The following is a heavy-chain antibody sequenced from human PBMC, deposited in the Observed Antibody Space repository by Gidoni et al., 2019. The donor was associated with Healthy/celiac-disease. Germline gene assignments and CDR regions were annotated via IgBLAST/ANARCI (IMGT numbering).Heavy chain of an antibody. D-gene: IGHD3-16*02. J-gene: IGHJ4*02. CDR1: GFTFSSYS. CDR3: ARDANYDYVWGSYRYGGYYFDY. V-gene: IGHV3-21*01. Sequence: EVQLVESGGGLVKPGGSLRLSCAASGFTFSSYSMNWVRQAPGKGLEWVSSISSSSSYIYYADSVKGRFTISRDNAKNSLYLQMNSLRAQDTAVYYCARDANYDYVWGSYRYGGYYFDYWGQGTLVTVSS. CDR2: ISSSSSYI.